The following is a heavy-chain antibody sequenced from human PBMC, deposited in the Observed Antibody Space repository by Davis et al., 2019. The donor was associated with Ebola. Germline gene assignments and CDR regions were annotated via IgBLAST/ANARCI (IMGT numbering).Heavy chain of an antibody. CDR2: INHSGST. Sequence: SETLSLTCAVYGGSLSGYYWSWIRQPPGKGLEWIGEINHSGSTNYNPSLKSRVTISVDTSKNQFSLKLSSVTAADTAVYYCARADYDILTAHFDYWGQGTLVTVSS. CDR3: ARADYDILTAHFDY. J-gene: IGHJ4*02. V-gene: IGHV4-34*01. D-gene: IGHD3-9*01. CDR1: GGSLSGYY.